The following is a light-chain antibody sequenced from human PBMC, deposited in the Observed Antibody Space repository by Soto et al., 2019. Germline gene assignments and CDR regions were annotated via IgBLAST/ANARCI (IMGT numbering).Light chain of an antibody. V-gene: IGLV2-11*01. CDR2: DVS. Sequence: QSALTQPRSVSESPGQSVTISGTGTSRDVGGYNYVSWYQQHPGKAPKFMIYDVSKRPSGVPDRFSGSKSGNTASLTISGLQADDEADYYCCSYVGSYKGYVFGTGTKLTVL. CDR1: SRDVGGYNY. CDR3: CSYVGSYKGYV. J-gene: IGLJ1*01.